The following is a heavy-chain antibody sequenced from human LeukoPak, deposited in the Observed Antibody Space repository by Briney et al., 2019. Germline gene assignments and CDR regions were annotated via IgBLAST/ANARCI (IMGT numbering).Heavy chain of an antibody. V-gene: IGHV1-46*01. Sequence: ASVKVSCKASGYTFTSYYMHWVRQAPGQGLEWMGIINPSGSTSYAQKFQGRVTMTRDMSTSTVYMELSSLRSEDTAVYYCARDRHMVRGVIDYWGQGTLVTVSS. CDR3: ARDRHMVRGVIDY. D-gene: IGHD3-10*01. CDR2: INPSGST. J-gene: IGHJ4*02. CDR1: GYTFTSYY.